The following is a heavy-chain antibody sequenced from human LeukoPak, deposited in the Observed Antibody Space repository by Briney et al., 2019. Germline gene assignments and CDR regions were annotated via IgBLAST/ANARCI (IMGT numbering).Heavy chain of an antibody. D-gene: IGHD1-26*01. CDR2: IYTSGST. J-gene: IGHJ6*03. Sequence: SETLSLTCTVSGGSISSGSYYWSWIRQPAGKGLEWIGRIYTSGSTNYNPSLKSRVTLSVDTSKNQFSLKLSSVTAADTAVYYCARDSPMGATQYYYYMDVWGKGTTVTVSS. CDR1: GGSISSGSYY. CDR3: ARDSPMGATQYYYYMDV. V-gene: IGHV4-61*02.